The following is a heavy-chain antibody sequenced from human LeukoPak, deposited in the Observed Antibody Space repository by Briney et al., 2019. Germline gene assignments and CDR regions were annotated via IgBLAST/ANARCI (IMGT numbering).Heavy chain of an antibody. CDR2: IPAGGTDR. D-gene: IGHD3-10*01. CDR1: GFHFRLYN. CDR3: AKGGATMVRGPYYFDY. J-gene: IGHJ4*02. Sequence: GGSLRLSCVGSGFHFRLYNMNWVRQAPGKGLEWVSGIPAGGTDRYYADSVKGRFTISRDNSKNTLYLQMNSLRAEDTAVYYCAKGGATMVRGPYYFDYWGQGTLVTVSS. V-gene: IGHV3-23*01.